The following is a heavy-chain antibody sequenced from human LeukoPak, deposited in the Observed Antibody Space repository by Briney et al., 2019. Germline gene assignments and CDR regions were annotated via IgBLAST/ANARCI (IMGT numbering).Heavy chain of an antibody. CDR3: ARDYDFWSGYYTTFDY. J-gene: IGHJ4*02. Sequence: ASVKVSCKASGYTFTGYYTHWVRQAPGQGLEWMGWINPNSGGTNYAQKFQGRVTMTRDTSISTAYMELSRLRSDDTAVYYCARDYDFWSGYYTTFDYWGQGTLVTVSS. D-gene: IGHD3-3*01. CDR2: INPNSGGT. V-gene: IGHV1-2*02. CDR1: GYTFTGYY.